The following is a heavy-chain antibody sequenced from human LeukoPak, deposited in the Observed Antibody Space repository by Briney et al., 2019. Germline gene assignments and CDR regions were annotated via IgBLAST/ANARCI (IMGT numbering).Heavy chain of an antibody. D-gene: IGHD3-22*01. J-gene: IGHJ4*02. Sequence: GGSLRLSCVVSGFPFSRYAMNWVRQAPGKGLEWVSAISGSGISTFQADSVKGRFTISRDNSESTLYVQVNSLGTEDTAAYHCAKGSYYDSSGSFYFDYWGQGTLVTVSS. V-gene: IGHV3-23*01. CDR2: ISGSGIST. CDR1: GFPFSRYA. CDR3: AKGSYYDSSGSFYFDY.